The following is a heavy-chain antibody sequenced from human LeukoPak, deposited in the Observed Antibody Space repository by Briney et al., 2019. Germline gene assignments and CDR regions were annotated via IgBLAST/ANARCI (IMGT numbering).Heavy chain of an antibody. J-gene: IGHJ4*02. CDR2: FYTSATP. D-gene: IGHD3-22*01. V-gene: IGHV4-61*02. Sequence: SETLSLTCTVSGGSISRGSYFWNWIRQPAGKGLEWIGRFYTSATPKHNPSLKSRVTISVDTSRNQFSLKLSSVTAADTAVYYCARGRYSYDSGGYYYNYWGQGTLVTVSS. CDR3: ARGRYSYDSGGYYYNY. CDR1: GGSISRGSYF.